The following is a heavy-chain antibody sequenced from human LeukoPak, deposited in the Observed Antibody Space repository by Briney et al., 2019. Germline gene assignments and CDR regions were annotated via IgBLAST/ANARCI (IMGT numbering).Heavy chain of an antibody. J-gene: IGHJ4*02. V-gene: IGHV3-74*01. CDR3: ARIGSNAALDY. CDR1: GFTFTSYY. CDR2: ISGDGSNT. D-gene: IGHD6-13*01. Sequence: GGSLRLSCAASGFTFTSYYMHWVRQAPGKGLVWVSRISGDGSNTIYADSVKGRFTISRDNAKNTVYLQMRSLRADDTAVYYCARIGSNAALDYWGQGALVTVSS.